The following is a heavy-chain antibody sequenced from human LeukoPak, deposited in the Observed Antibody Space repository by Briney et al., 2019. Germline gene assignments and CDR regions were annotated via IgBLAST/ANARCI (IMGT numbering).Heavy chain of an antibody. CDR3: ARGPMTTGFAY. D-gene: IGHD4-17*01. Sequence: GASVKVSCKASGYSFSTHWMHWVRQAPGQGLEWMGIINPSGGFTSYAQKLQGRVTVTRDMSTSTVYMELSNLRSEDTAVYYCARGPMTTGFAYWGQGTLVTVSS. CDR2: INPSGGFT. CDR1: GYSFSTHW. V-gene: IGHV1-46*01. J-gene: IGHJ4*02.